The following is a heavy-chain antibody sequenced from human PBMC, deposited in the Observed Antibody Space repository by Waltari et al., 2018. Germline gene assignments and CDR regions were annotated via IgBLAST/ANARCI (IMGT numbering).Heavy chain of an antibody. CDR2: INPNSGGT. V-gene: IGHV1-2*02. CDR3: ARDDFWSGYTNYYYGMDV. CDR1: GYTFTGYY. Sequence: QVQLVQSGAAVKKPGASVKVSCKASGYTFTGYYMHWVRQAPGQGLEWMGWINPNSGGTNYAQKFQGRVTMTRDTSISTAYMELSRLRSDDTAVYYCARDDFWSGYTNYYYGMDVWGQGTTVTVSS. D-gene: IGHD3-3*01. J-gene: IGHJ6*02.